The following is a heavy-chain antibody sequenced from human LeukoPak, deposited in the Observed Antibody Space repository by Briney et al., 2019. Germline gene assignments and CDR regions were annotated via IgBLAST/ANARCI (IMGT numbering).Heavy chain of an antibody. CDR1: GFTFSSYA. V-gene: IGHV3-66*01. D-gene: IGHD3-22*01. CDR2: IYSGGST. J-gene: IGHJ4*02. Sequence: GGSLRLSCAASGFTFSSYAMSWVRQAPGKGLEWVSVIYSGGSTYYADSVEGRFTISRDNSKNTLYLQMNSLRAEDTAVYYCAREKRKTYYYDSSGYYLDYWGQGTLVTVSS. CDR3: AREKRKTYYYDSSGYYLDY.